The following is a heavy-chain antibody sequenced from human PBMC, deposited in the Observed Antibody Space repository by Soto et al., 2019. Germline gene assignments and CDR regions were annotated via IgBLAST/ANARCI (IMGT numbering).Heavy chain of an antibody. CDR3: ARVQYTSGWYGDC. V-gene: IGHV4-4*02. Sequence: KPSETLSLTCAVSGGSISSSNWWSRVRQPPGKGLEWIGEIYHSGSTNYNPSLKSRVTISVDKSKNQFSLKLNSVTAADTAVYYCARVQYTSGWYGDCWGQGTLVTVSS. CDR1: GGSISSSNW. D-gene: IGHD6-19*01. J-gene: IGHJ4*02. CDR2: IYHSGST.